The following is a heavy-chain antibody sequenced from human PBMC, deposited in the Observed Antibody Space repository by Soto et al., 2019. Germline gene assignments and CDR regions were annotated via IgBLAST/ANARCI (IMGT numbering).Heavy chain of an antibody. D-gene: IGHD3-10*01. CDR3: AVSRAMDSIMDYDYALDV. CDR1: GYTFRNFA. CDR2: VIPMFGVI. Sequence: QVQLVQSGAEVKTSGSSVRLSCRASGYTFRNFAISWLRQAPGQGLEWLGGVIPMFGVINHAQKFEGSVTIPADESTSTAYMEVRSLRSDDTATFYCAVSRAMDSIMDYDYALDVGGQGPTVIFSS. J-gene: IGHJ6*02. V-gene: IGHV1-69*01.